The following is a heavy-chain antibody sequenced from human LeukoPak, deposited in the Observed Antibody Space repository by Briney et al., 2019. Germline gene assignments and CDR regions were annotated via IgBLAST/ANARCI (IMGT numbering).Heavy chain of an antibody. CDR3: AKLDCSGGSCYGFDYYYYGMDV. V-gene: IGHV3-30*18. J-gene: IGHJ6*04. CDR1: AFTFSSYG. Sequence: GRSLRLSCAASAFTFSSYGMHWVRQAPGKGLEWVAVISYDGSNKYYADSVKGRFTISRDNSKNTLYLQMNSLRAEDTAVYYCAKLDCSGGSCYGFDYYYYGMDVWGKGTTVTVSS. CDR2: ISYDGSNK. D-gene: IGHD2-15*01.